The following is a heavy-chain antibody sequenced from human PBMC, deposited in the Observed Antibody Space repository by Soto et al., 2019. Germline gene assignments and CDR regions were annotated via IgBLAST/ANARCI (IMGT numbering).Heavy chain of an antibody. J-gene: IGHJ3*02. CDR1: GFTFTSYA. CDR2: ISSSGYNT. D-gene: IGHD1-26*01. CDR3: AKERRVGYTTTHAFDI. V-gene: IGHV3-23*01. Sequence: GGSLRLSCAASGFTFTSYAMSWVRQASGRGLEWFSSISSSGYNTYYADAVKGQFSSSRYNSKKTVYMQMNSLRAEDTAVYYCAKERRVGYTTTHAFDIWGQGTMVT.